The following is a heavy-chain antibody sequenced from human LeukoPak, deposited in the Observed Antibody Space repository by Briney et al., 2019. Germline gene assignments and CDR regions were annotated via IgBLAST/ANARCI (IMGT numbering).Heavy chain of an antibody. V-gene: IGHV3-30*02. CDR3: AKATSSSWYVGDY. CDR1: GFTFSGYG. J-gene: IGHJ4*02. D-gene: IGHD6-13*01. Sequence: GGSLRLSCAASGFTFSGYGMHWVRQAPGKGLEWVAFIRYDGSNKYYADSVKGRFTISRDNSKNTLYLQMNSLRAEDTAVYYCAKATSSSWYVGDYWGQGTLVTVSS. CDR2: IRYDGSNK.